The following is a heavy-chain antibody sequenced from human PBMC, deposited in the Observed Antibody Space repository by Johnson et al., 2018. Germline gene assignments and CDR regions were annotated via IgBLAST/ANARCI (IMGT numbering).Heavy chain of an antibody. D-gene: IGHD1-26*01. Sequence: QVQLVESGAEVKKPGSSVKVSCKASGGPFSSYAISWVRQAPGQGLEWMGGIIPIFGTANSAQKFQGRVTITADESPSTAYMQLSSLRSEDPAVYYCYSGSYYRDALDIWGQGTMVTVS. CDR2: IIPIFGTA. V-gene: IGHV1-69*01. CDR1: GGPFSSYA. J-gene: IGHJ3*02. CDR3: YSGSYYRDALDI.